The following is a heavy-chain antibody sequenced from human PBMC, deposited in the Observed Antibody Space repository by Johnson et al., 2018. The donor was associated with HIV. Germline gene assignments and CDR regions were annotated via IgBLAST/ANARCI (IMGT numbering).Heavy chain of an antibody. J-gene: IGHJ3*02. D-gene: IGHD3-10*01. CDR3: ARELGHFIPYYYHGEAFDI. V-gene: IGHV3-30*02. CDR1: GFTFSSYG. Sequence: QVQLVESGGGVVQPGGSLRLSCAASGFTFSSYGMHWVRQAPGKGLEWVAFIRYDGSNKYYADSVKGRFTVSRDNSKNSLYLQMNSLRAEDTALYYCARELGHFIPYYYHGEAFDIWGQGTTVTVSS. CDR2: IRYDGSNK.